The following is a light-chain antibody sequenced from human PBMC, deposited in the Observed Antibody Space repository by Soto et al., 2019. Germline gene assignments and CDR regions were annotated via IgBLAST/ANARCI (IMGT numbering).Light chain of an antibody. J-gene: IGKJ4*01. Sequence: EIVLPQSPGTLSLTPGERATLSCRAIQSVSNNYLAWYQQKPGQAPRLLIYGALSRATGIPDRFSGSGPGTDFTLTISRLEPEDFALYYCQQYATSPLTFGGGTKVDIK. CDR1: QSVSNNY. CDR3: QQYATSPLT. V-gene: IGKV3-20*01. CDR2: GAL.